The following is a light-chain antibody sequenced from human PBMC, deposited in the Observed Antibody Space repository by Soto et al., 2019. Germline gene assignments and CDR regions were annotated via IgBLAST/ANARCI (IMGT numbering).Light chain of an antibody. CDR1: QSVGPS. CDR2: KAS. CDR3: QQYYKFWT. Sequence: DIQMTQSPSTLSAAVGDRVTITCRASQSVGPSLAWYQQKPGKAPKLLIYKASRLESGVPSRFSGSEYGTEFTLTISNLHPDDFATYYCQQYYKFWTFGQGTKVEIK. J-gene: IGKJ1*01. V-gene: IGKV1-5*03.